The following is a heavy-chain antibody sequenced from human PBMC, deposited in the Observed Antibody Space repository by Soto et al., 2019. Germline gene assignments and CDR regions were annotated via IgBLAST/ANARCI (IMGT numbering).Heavy chain of an antibody. CDR1: GGSISSSNW. Sequence: SETLSLTCAVSGGSISSSNWWSWVRQPPGKGLEWIGEIYHSGSTNYNPSLKSRVTISVDTSKNQFSLKLSSVTAADTAVYYCAREGALLFGGNTDYYDDLDVWGQGTTVTVSS. CDR2: IYHSGST. D-gene: IGHD2-15*01. V-gene: IGHV4-4*02. J-gene: IGHJ6*02. CDR3: AREGALLFGGNTDYYDDLDV.